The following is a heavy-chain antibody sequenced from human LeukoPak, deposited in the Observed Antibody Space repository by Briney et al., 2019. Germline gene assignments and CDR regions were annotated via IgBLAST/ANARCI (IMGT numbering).Heavy chain of an antibody. D-gene: IGHD6-13*01. V-gene: IGHV3-23*01. CDR2: ITGRGDGT. Sequence: AGGSLRLSCAASGFIFSNYALMWVRQAPGKGLEWVSSITGRGDGTFYADSVKGRFSLSRDNSKNMLYLQMYSLGAEDTAIYYCAKGAAAGLVDWFDPWGQGTLVTVSS. CDR1: GFIFSNYA. CDR3: AKGAAAGLVDWFDP. J-gene: IGHJ5*02.